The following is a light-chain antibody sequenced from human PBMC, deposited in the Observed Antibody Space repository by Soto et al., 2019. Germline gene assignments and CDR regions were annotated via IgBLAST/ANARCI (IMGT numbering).Light chain of an antibody. CDR1: RSNIGPTYD. J-gene: IGLJ1*01. V-gene: IGLV1-40*01. CDR3: QSYDSSLSGYV. Sequence: QSVLTQPPSVSGAPGQRVTISCTGSRSNIGPTYDVHWYQQLPGTAPKLLIYANTNRPSGVPDRFSGSKSGTSASLAITGLQAEDEADYFGQSYDSSLSGYVFGTGTKLTVL. CDR2: ANT.